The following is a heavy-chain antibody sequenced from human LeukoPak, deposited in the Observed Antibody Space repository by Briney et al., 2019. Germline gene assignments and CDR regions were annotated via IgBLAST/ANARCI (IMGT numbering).Heavy chain of an antibody. Sequence: GGSLRLSCVASAFNFSKNDMHWVRQTPGRGLEWVSAIGIAGDTYYADPVKGRFTISRENGKNSVYLQMNSLRAGDTAVYFCAKAFDYNGLRGEGGSFDCWGQGALVIVSS. CDR1: AFNFSKND. D-gene: IGHD4-11*01. V-gene: IGHV3-13*01. CDR2: IGIAGDT. J-gene: IGHJ4*02. CDR3: AKAFDYNGLRGEGGSFDC.